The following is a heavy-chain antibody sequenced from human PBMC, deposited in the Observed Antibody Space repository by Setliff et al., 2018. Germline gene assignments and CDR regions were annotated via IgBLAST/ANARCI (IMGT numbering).Heavy chain of an antibody. V-gene: IGHV4-61*09. CDR3: ARLSGFQYIDV. D-gene: IGHD6-25*01. Sequence: SETLSLTCTVSGDSISSRTNYWSWIRQPAGEGLEWIGQIYTSWSTNYNPSLQSRVSISLDTSKNQFSLQLSSVTAADTAVYYCARLSGFQYIDVWGKGTTVTVSS. CDR2: IYTSWST. CDR1: GDSISSRTNY. J-gene: IGHJ6*03.